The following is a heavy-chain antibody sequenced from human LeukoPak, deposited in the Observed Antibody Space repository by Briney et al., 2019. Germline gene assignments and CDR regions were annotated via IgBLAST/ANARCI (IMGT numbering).Heavy chain of an antibody. D-gene: IGHD6-25*01. J-gene: IGHJ2*01. CDR3: ARHRYSSARGFDL. CDR1: GFTVSSNY. Sequence: GGSLRLSCAASGFTVSSNYMSWVRQAPGKGLEWVSVIYSSGTTYYADSVKGRFTISRDNSKNTLYLQMNSLRAEDTAVYYCARHRYSSARGFDLWGRGTLVTVSS. V-gene: IGHV3-53*01. CDR2: IYSSGTT.